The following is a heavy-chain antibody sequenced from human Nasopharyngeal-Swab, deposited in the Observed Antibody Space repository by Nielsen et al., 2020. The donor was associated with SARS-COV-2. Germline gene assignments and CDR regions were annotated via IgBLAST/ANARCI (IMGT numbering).Heavy chain of an antibody. CDR1: GFTFSSYW. CDR3: ARDRGLEYYDY. CDR2: TKEDGTVT. J-gene: IGHJ4*02. V-gene: IGHV3-7*03. Sequence: GESLKISCAATGFTFSSYWMSWVRQAPGRGLEWLAHTKEDGTVTHYVDSVRGRFTVSRDNAKNSLFLQMSSLRAEDTAVYYCARDRGLEYYDYWGQGTLVTVSS. D-gene: IGHD1-1*01.